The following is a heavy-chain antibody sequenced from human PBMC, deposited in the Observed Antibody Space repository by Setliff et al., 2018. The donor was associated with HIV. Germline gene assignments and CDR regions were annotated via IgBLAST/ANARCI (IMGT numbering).Heavy chain of an antibody. CDR2: IYHSGST. CDR1: NYSISSAYY. Sequence: PSETLSLTCAVSNYSISSAYYWGWIRHPPGKGLEWIGSIYHSGSTYYNPSLKSRVTISVDTSKNQFSLKLSSVTAADTAVYYCARRPAGAVAGGYGMDGWGQGTTVTVSS. CDR3: ARRPAGAVAGGYGMDG. D-gene: IGHD6-19*01. J-gene: IGHJ6*02. V-gene: IGHV4-38-2*01.